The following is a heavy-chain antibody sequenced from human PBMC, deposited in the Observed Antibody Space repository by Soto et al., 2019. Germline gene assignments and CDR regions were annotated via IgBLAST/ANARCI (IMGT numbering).Heavy chain of an antibody. D-gene: IGHD4-17*01. V-gene: IGHV4-31*03. J-gene: IGHJ4*02. CDR1: GGSISSGGYY. CDR3: AREGTTSRHYFGY. Sequence: PSETLSLTCTVSGGSISSGGYYWSWIRQHPGKGLEWIGYIYYSGSTYYNPSLKSRVTISVDTSKNQFSLKLSSVTAADTAVYYCAREGTTSRHYFGYWGQGTLVTVSS. CDR2: IYYSGST.